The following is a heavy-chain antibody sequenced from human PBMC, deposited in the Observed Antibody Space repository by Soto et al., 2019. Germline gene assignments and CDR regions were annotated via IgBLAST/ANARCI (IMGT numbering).Heavy chain of an antibody. CDR2: INPNSGGT. D-gene: IGHD3-3*01. Sequence: KASGYTFTGYYIHWVRQAPGHGLEWMGWINPNSGGTMYAQNFQGWVTMTRATSISTAYMELRSLRPDDTAVYYCARATYDFWSGYWNHGMDVWGQGTTVTVSS. CDR1: GYTFTGYY. J-gene: IGHJ6*02. V-gene: IGHV1-2*04. CDR3: ARATYDFWSGYWNHGMDV.